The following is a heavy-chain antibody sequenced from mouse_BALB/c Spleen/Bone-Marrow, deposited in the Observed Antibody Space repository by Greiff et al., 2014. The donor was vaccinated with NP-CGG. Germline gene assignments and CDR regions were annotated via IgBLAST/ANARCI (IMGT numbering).Heavy chain of an antibody. J-gene: IGHJ4*01. CDR1: GYTFTSYW. CDR2: IYPSDSYT. CDR3: TRGLGAMDY. Sequence: QVQLQQPGAELVRPGASVKLSCKASGYTFTSYWINWVKQRPGQGLEWIGNIYPSDSYTNYNQKFKDKATLTVDKSSSTAYMQLSSPTSEDSAVYYCTRGLGAMDYWGQGTPVTVSS. V-gene: IGHV1-69*02. D-gene: IGHD3-3*01.